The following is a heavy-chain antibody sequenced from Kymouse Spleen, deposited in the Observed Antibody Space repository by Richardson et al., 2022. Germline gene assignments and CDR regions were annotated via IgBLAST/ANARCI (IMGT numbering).Heavy chain of an antibody. J-gene: IGHJ4*02. D-gene: IGHD1-20*01,IGHD1-7*01. CDR2: ISSSSSYI. V-gene: IGHV3-21*03. CDR1: GFTFSSYS. CDR3: AREGGYNWKHFFDY. Sequence: EVQLVESGGGLVKPGGSLRLSCAASGFTFSSYSMNWVRQAPGKGLEWVSSISSSSSYIYYADSVKGRFTISRDNAKNSLYLQMNSLRAEDTAVYYCAREGGYNWKHFFDYWGQGTLVTVSS.